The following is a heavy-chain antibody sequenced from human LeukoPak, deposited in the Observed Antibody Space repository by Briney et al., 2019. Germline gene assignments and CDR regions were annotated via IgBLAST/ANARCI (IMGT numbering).Heavy chain of an antibody. CDR1: GGTFSSYA. CDR2: IIPIFGTA. D-gene: IGHD2-15*01. Sequence: ASVKVSCKASGGTFSSYAISWVRQAPGQGLEWMGRIIPIFGTANYAQKFQGRVTITTDESTSTDYMELSSLRSEDTGVYYCARYQCSGGSCYSYYFDYWGQGTLVTVSS. J-gene: IGHJ4*02. V-gene: IGHV1-69*05. CDR3: ARYQCSGGSCYSYYFDY.